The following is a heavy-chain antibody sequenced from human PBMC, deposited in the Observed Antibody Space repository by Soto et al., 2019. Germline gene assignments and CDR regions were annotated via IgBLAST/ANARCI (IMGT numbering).Heavy chain of an antibody. J-gene: IGHJ6*02. V-gene: IGHV3-23*02. CDR1: GVTFSSYA. Sequence: EVQLLESGGGLVQPGGSLRLSCVASGVTFSSYAMNWVRQAPGKGLEWVSDISGSGDSTYYGDSVKGRFTISRDNFKNKLYLQMNSLRDEDTAVYYCAKGVVATAHVAFGMDVWGQGTTVTVSS. D-gene: IGHD2-15*01. CDR3: AKGVVATAHVAFGMDV. CDR2: ISGSGDST.